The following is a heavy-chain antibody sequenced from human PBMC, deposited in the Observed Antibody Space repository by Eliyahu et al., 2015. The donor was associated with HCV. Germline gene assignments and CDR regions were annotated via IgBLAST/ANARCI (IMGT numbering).Heavy chain of an antibody. J-gene: IGHJ4*02. CDR1: GFSLSTSGMC. V-gene: IGHV2-70*01. D-gene: IGHD4-17*01. Sequence: QVTLRESGPALVKPTQTLTLTCTFSGFSLSTSGMCVTWIRQPPGKALEWLALIDWDDDKYYRTSLKTRLTISKDTSKNQVVLTMTNMDPVDTATYYCARMTYGDFYFDYWGQGTLVTVSS. CDR3: ARMTYGDFYFDY. CDR2: IDWDDDK.